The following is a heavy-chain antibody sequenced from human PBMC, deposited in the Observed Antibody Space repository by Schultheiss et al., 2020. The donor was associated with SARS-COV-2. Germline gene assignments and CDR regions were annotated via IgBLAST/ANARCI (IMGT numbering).Heavy chain of an antibody. V-gene: IGHV4-4*02. Sequence: GSLRLSCDVSGVSVSSNHGWSWVRQPPGKGLEWIGSIYHSGSTYYNPSLKSRVTISVDTSKNQFSLKLSSVTAADTAVYYCARGFHYYDSSGFDYWGKGTLVTVSS. CDR1: GVSVSSNHG. D-gene: IGHD3-22*01. J-gene: IGHJ4*02. CDR2: IYHSGST. CDR3: ARGFHYYDSSGFDY.